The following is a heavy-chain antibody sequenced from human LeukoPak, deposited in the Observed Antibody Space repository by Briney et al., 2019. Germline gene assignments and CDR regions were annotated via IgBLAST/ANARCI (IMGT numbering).Heavy chain of an antibody. V-gene: IGHV4-4*09. CDR2: IYTSGST. Sequence: SETLSLTCTVSGGSTSSYYWSWIRQPPGKGLEWIGYIYTSGSTNYNPSLKSRVTISVDTSKNQFSLKLSSVTAADTAVYYCARQGGVYYMDVWGKGTTVTVSS. CDR1: GGSTSSYY. CDR3: ARQGGVYYMDV. D-gene: IGHD6-13*01. J-gene: IGHJ6*03.